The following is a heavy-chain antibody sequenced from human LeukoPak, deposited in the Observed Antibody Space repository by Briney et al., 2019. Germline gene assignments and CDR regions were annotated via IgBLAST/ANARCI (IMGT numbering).Heavy chain of an antibody. CDR3: ARGMATINFDC. D-gene: IGHD5-24*01. Sequence: SETLSLTCTVSGGSISSGSYYWSWIRQPAGKGLEWIGRIYASGSTNYNPSLKSRVTISVDTSKNQFSLKLSSVTAADTAVYYCARGMATINFDCWGQGTLVTVSS. CDR1: GGSISSGSYY. V-gene: IGHV4-61*02. CDR2: IYASGST. J-gene: IGHJ4*02.